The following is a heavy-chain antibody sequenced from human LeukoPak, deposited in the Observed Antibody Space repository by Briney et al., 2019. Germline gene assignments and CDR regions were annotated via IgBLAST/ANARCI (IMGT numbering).Heavy chain of an antibody. Sequence: SETLSLTCAVYGGSFSGYYWSWIRQPPGKGLEWIGEINHSGSTNYNPSLKSRVTISVDTSKNQFSLKLSSVTAADTAVYYCARDQRYSSSPYYMDVWGKGTTVTVSS. CDR2: INHSGST. J-gene: IGHJ6*03. D-gene: IGHD6-13*01. CDR3: ARDQRYSSSPYYMDV. CDR1: GGSFSGYY. V-gene: IGHV4-34*01.